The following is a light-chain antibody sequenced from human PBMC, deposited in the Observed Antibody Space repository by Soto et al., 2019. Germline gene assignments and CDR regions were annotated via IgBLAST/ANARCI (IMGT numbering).Light chain of an antibody. CDR1: QSISSW. V-gene: IGKV1-5*01. CDR2: DAS. CDR3: QQYNSQWT. Sequence: MTQSPSTLSASVGDRVTITCRASQSISSWLAWYQQKPGKAPKLLIYDASSLESGVPSRFSGSGSGTEFTLTISSLQPDDFATYYCQQYNSQWTFGQGTKVEIK. J-gene: IGKJ1*01.